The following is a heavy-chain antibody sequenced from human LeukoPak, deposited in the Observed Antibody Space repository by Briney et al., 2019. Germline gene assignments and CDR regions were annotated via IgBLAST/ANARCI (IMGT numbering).Heavy chain of an antibody. CDR3: GRDRRGVVTAIPAEYLQH. CDR2: ISSSSSYI. Sequence: GGSLRLSCAASGFTFSSYSMNWVRQAPGKGLEWVSSISSSSSYIYYADSVKGRFTISRDNAKNSLYLQMNSLRAEEGTAVYYCGRDRRGVVTAIPAEYLQHWGQGTLVTVSS. CDR1: GFTFSSYS. J-gene: IGHJ1*01. D-gene: IGHD2-21*02. V-gene: IGHV3-21*06.